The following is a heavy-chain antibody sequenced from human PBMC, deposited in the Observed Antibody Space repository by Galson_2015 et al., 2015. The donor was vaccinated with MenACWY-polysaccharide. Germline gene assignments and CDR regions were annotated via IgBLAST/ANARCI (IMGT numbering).Heavy chain of an antibody. V-gene: IGHV4-38-2*01. J-gene: IGHJ4*02. CDR3: ARVEKYSGSFYILY. D-gene: IGHD1-26*01. CDR1: DYSIRSGYF. Sequence: TLSLTCAVSDYSIRSGYFWGWIRQPPGKGLEWIASIFHSGTTYYNPSLKSRVTISVDTSKNQFSLKLSSVTATDTAVYYCARVEKYSGSFYILYWGQGTLVTVSS. CDR2: IFHSGTT.